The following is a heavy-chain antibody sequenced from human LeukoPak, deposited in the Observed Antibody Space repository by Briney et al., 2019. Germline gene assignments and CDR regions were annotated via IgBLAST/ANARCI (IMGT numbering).Heavy chain of an antibody. D-gene: IGHD1-26*01. CDR3: ARRSLVRTVGYYYAMDV. J-gene: IGHJ6*02. Sequence: SETLSLTCAVSGGSISSSNWWSWVRQPPGKGLEWIGEIYHSGSTNYNPSLKSRVTISVDKSKKQFSLKLSSVTAADTAVHYCARRSLVRTVGYYYAMDVWGQGTTVTVSS. CDR1: GGSISSSNW. CDR2: IYHSGST. V-gene: IGHV4-4*02.